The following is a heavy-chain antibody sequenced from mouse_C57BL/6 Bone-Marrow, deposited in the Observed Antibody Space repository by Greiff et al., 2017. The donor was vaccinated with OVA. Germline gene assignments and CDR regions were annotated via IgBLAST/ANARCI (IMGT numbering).Heavy chain of an antibody. J-gene: IGHJ2*01. CDR2: ISNGGGST. CDR1: GFTFSDYY. Sequence: EVQLVESGGGLVQPGGSLKLSCAASGFTFSDYYMYWVRQTPEKRLEWVAYISNGGGSTYYPDTVKGRFTISRDNAKNTLYLQMSRLKSEDTAMYYCARGPWHFDYWGQGTTLTVSS. V-gene: IGHV5-12*01. CDR3: ARGPWHFDY.